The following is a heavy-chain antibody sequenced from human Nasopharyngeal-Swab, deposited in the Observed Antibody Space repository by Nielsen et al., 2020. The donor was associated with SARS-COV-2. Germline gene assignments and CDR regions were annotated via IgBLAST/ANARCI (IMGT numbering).Heavy chain of an antibody. D-gene: IGHD2-8*01. CDR3: ARGCRYCTPKMYFDL. CDR1: GGSISSGGYY. Sequence: SETLSLTCAVSGGSISSGGYYWSWIRQPPGKGLEWIGYIYYSGSTNYNPSLKSRVTISVDTSKNQFSLKLSSVTAADTAVYYCARGCRYCTPKMYFDLWGRGTLVTVSS. CDR2: IYYSGST. J-gene: IGHJ2*01. V-gene: IGHV4-61*08.